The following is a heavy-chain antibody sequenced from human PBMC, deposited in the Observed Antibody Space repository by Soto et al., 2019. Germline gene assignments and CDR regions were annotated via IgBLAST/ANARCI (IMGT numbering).Heavy chain of an antibody. CDR1: GFTFSSYG. CDR2: IWYDGSNK. J-gene: IGHJ5*02. Sequence: GGSLRLSCAASGFTFSSYGMYWVRQAPGKGLEWVAIIWYDGSNKYYADSVKGRFTISRDNSKNTLYLQMNSLRAEDTAVDYCAGAIGQWPNNWFDPWGQGTLVTVSS. CDR3: AGAIGQWPNNWFDP. D-gene: IGHD2-8*01. V-gene: IGHV3-33*07.